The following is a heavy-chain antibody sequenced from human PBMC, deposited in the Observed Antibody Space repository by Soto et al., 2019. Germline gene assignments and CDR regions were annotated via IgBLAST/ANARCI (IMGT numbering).Heavy chain of an antibody. V-gene: IGHV4-59*08. CDR3: ARHSWGPRAAAMDV. CDR2: IYYSGST. CDR1: GGSISSYY. D-gene: IGHD6-13*01. J-gene: IGHJ6*04. Sequence: KASETLSLTCTVSGGSISSYYWSWIRQPPGKGLEWIGYIYYSGSTNYNPSLKSRVTISVDTSKNQFSLKLSSVTAADTAVYYCARHSWGPRAAAMDVWGKGTTVTVSS.